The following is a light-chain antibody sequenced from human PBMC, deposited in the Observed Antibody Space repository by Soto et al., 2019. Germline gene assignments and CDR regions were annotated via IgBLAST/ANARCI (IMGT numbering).Light chain of an antibody. CDR2: AAS. CDR1: QRISTH. CDR3: QQSYNNPWT. V-gene: IGKV1-39*01. J-gene: IGKJ1*01. Sequence: DIQMTQSPSSLSASVGDRVTITCRTSQRISTHLNRYHQKPGKAPKLLIYAASSLQSGVPSRFSGSGSGTDFTLTISSLQPEDFATYYCQQSYNNPWTFGQGTKVEIK.